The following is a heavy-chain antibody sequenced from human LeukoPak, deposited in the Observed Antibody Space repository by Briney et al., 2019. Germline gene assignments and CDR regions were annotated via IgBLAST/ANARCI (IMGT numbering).Heavy chain of an antibody. J-gene: IGHJ4*02. CDR1: GFIFSNYA. Sequence: GGSLRLSCAASGFIFSNYALSWVRQAPGKGLEWVSAIHYSGGSTYYADSVKGRFTISRDNSKNTLYLQMNSLRAEDTAVYYCAKVIREVDMSYDYWGQGALVTVSS. V-gene: IGHV3-23*01. D-gene: IGHD5-24*01. CDR2: IHYSGGST. CDR3: AKVIREVDMSYDY.